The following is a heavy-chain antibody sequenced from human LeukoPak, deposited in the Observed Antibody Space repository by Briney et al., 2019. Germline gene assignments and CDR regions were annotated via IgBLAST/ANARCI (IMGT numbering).Heavy chain of an antibody. J-gene: IGHJ4*02. CDR2: INPNSGGT. CDR1: GYTFTGYY. Sequence: GASVKVSCKASGYTFTGYYMHWVRQAPGQGIEWMGRINPNSGGTNYAQKFQGRVTMTRDTSISTAYMELSRLRSDDTAVYYCARSKYYYDSSGYYLSYWGQGTLVTVSS. CDR3: ARSKYYYDSSGYYLSY. D-gene: IGHD3-22*01. V-gene: IGHV1-2*06.